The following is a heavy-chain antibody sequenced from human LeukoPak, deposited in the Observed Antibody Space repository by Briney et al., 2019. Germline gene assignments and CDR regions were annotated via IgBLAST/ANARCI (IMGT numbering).Heavy chain of an antibody. CDR3: VPNPLGDYLDY. CDR2: IKADGSEK. V-gene: IGHV3-7*01. D-gene: IGHD4-17*01. CDR1: GFTLNNYW. J-gene: IGHJ4*02. Sequence: GGSLRLSCAASGFTLNNYWMSWLRQAPGKGLEWVATIKADGSEKYYVDSVRGRFTISRDNAENSLYLQMNSLRAEDTALYYCVPNPLGDYLDYWGQGTLVTVSS.